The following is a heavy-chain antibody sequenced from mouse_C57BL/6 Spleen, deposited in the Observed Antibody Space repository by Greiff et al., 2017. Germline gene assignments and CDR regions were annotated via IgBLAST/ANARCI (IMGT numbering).Heavy chain of an antibody. CDR1: GYAFSSYW. CDR3: ARARYGSTYWYFDV. J-gene: IGHJ1*03. D-gene: IGHD1-1*01. CDR2: IYPGDGDT. Sequence: QVQLQQSGAELVKPGASVKISCKASGYAFSSYWMNWVKQRPGKGLEWIGQIYPGDGDTNYNGKFKGKATLTADKSSSPAYMQLSSLTSEDSAVYFCARARYGSTYWYFDVWGTGTTVTVSS. V-gene: IGHV1-80*01.